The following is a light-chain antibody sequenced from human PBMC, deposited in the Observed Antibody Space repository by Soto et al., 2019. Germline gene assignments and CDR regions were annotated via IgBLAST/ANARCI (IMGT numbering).Light chain of an antibody. V-gene: IGKV1-39*01. CDR2: AAS. Sequence: DIQMTQSPSSLSASVGDRVTITCRASQSINSYLNWYQQKPGKAPKLLIYAASSLQSGVPSRFSGSGSGTDFTPTISSLQPEDFATYYCQQSYNSPLLTFGGGTKVEIK. CDR1: QSINSY. J-gene: IGKJ4*01. CDR3: QQSYNSPLLT.